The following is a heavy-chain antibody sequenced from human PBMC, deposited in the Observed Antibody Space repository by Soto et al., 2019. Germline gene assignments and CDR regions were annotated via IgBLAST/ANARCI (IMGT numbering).Heavy chain of an antibody. CDR3: ARDGTGIAVAGTEFDY. Sequence: QVQLVQSGAEVKKPGASVKVSCKASGYTFTSYYMHWVRQAPGQGLEWMGIINPSGGSTSYAQKFQGRVTMIRDTSTSTVYMELSSLRSEDTAVYYCARDGTGIAVAGTEFDYWGQGTLVTVSS. CDR2: INPSGGST. D-gene: IGHD6-19*01. V-gene: IGHV1-46*01. CDR1: GYTFTSYY. J-gene: IGHJ4*02.